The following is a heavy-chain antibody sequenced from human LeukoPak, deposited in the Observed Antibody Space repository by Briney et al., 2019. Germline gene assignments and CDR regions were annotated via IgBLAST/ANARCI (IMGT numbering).Heavy chain of an antibody. CDR1: GYTFTSYD. J-gene: IGHJ4*02. CDR3: ARGQLGRGDFWRGYYHYSLDY. Sequence: ASVKVSCKASGYTFTSYDINWVRQATGQGLEWMGWMNPNSGNTGYAQKFQGRVTMTRNTSISTAYMELSSLRSEDTAVYYCARGQLGRGDFWRGYYHYSLDYWGQGTLVTVSS. D-gene: IGHD3-3*01. V-gene: IGHV1-8*01. CDR2: MNPNSGNT.